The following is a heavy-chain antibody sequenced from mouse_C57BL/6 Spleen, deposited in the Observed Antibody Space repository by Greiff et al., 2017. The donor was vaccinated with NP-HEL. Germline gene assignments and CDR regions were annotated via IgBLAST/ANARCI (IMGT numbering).Heavy chain of an antibody. CDR3: ARGTITTVVGGDY. V-gene: IGHV1-84*01. Sequence: QVQLQQSGPELVKPGASVKISCKASGYTFTDYYINWVKQRPGQGLEWIGWLYPGSGNTKYNEKFKGKATLTVDTSSSTAYMQLSSLTSEDSAVYFCARGTITTVVGGDYWGQGTTLTVSS. CDR1: GYTFTDYY. CDR2: LYPGSGNT. J-gene: IGHJ2*01. D-gene: IGHD1-1*01.